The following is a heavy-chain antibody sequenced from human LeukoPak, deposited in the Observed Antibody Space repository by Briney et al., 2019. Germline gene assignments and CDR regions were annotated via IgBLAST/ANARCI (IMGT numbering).Heavy chain of an antibody. D-gene: IGHD2-2*01. V-gene: IGHV4-39*01. CDR3: ARHSSSTSPDRY. CDR2: IYYSGST. J-gene: IGHJ4*02. Sequence: SETLSLTCTVSGGSISCSNYYWGWIRQPPGKGLEWIGSIYYSGSTYYNPSLKSRVTISVDTSKDQFSLKLSSVTAADTAVYYCARHSSSTSPDRYWGQGTLVTVSS. CDR1: GGSISCSNYY.